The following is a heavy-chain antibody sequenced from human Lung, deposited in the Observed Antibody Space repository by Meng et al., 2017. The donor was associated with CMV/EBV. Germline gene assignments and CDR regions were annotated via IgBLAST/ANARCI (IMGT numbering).Heavy chain of an antibody. V-gene: IGHV3-53*01. CDR3: ARNSLDYDASDI. Sequence: GALKISCAASGFTVTSNSMTWVRQAPGKGLECVSVIYSGGDTKYANSVKGRFTISSDNSKNTLFLQMNYLKPGDTAVYYCARNSLDYDASDIWGQGTMVTVSS. D-gene: IGHD3-9*01. J-gene: IGHJ3*02. CDR2: IYSGGDT. CDR1: GFTVTSNS.